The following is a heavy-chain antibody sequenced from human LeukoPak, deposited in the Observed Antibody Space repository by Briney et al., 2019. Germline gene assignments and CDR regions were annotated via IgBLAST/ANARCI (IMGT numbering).Heavy chain of an antibody. CDR2: IWYDGSNQ. J-gene: IGHJ4*02. V-gene: IGHV3-33*01. CDR1: RFTFRNYG. D-gene: IGHD5-24*01. Sequence: GGSLRLSCAASRFTFRNYGMHWVRQAPGKGLEWVATIWYDGSNQYYADSVKGRFTISRDNSKNTLYLQMNSLRAEDTAIYYCTRVGYIDEGIDYWGQGTLVTVSS. CDR3: TRVGYIDEGIDY.